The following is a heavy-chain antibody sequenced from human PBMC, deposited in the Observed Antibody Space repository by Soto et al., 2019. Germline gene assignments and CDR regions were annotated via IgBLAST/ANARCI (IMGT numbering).Heavy chain of an antibody. J-gene: IGHJ5*02. V-gene: IGHV4-39*02. CDR2: LYYTGRT. CDR1: GGSISSGTYY. CDR3: ARRLARGVIGWFDP. D-gene: IGHD3-10*01. Sequence: GPGPRLSSETLSLTCTVSGGSISSGTYYWGWIRQPPGKGLEWIGSLYYTGRTYYSPSLKSRVTISVDTSKNHFSLNLTSVTAADTAVYYCARRLARGVIGWFDPWGQGTLVTVPQ.